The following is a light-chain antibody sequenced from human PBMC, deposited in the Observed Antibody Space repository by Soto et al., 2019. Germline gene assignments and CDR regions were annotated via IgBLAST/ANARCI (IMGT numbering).Light chain of an antibody. CDR1: SSDVGGYNY. Sequence: QSALTLPASVSGSPGQSITISCTGTSSDVGGYNYGSWYQQHSGKAPKLMIYEVTNRPSGVSNRFSGSKSGNTASLTISGLQAEDDAEYYCSSYTRTKTLLFGAGTMLTVL. J-gene: IGLJ2*01. CDR2: EVT. CDR3: SSYTRTKTLL. V-gene: IGLV2-14*01.